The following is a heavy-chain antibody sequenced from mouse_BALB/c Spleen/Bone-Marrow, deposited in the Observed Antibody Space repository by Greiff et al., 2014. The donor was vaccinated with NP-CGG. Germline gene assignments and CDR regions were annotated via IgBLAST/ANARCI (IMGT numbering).Heavy chain of an antibody. D-gene: IGHD1-1*01. Sequence: EVQLQQSGAELVKPGASVKLSCTASGFNIKDTHMHWVKQRPEQGLEWIGRIDPANGNTKYDPKFQGKATITADTSSNTAYLQLSSLTSEDTAVYYCARYYRYYYAMDYWGQGTSVTVSS. CDR1: GFNIKDTH. CDR3: ARYYRYYYAMDY. CDR2: IDPANGNT. V-gene: IGHV14-3*02. J-gene: IGHJ4*01.